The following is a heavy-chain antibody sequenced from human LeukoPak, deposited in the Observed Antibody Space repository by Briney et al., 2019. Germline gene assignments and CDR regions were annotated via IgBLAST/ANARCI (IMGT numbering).Heavy chain of an antibody. CDR1: GYMFTDYY. CDR2: IKAESGRT. V-gene: IGHV1-2*02. Sequence: ASVKVSCKASGYMFTDYYLHWVQQAPGQGLEWMGWIKAESGRTHYAQKFQGGVTMTRDTSISTACMELSRLRSDDTALYYCARGGKYGCSGGSCYSDYWGQGTLVTVSS. D-gene: IGHD2-15*01. CDR3: ARGGKYGCSGGSCYSDY. J-gene: IGHJ4*02.